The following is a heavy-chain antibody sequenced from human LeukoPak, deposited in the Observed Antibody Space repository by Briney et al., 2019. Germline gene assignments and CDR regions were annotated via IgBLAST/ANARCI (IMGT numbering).Heavy chain of an antibody. V-gene: IGHV1-69*13. Sequence: ASVKVSCKASGGTFSSYAISWVRQAPGQGLEWMGGIIPIFGTANYAQKFQGRVTITADESTSTAYMELSSLRPEDTAVYYCARVGAAYGDYEYYYYMDVWGKGTTVTVSS. CDR2: IIPIFGTA. CDR3: ARVGAAYGDYEYYYYMDV. D-gene: IGHD4-17*01. CDR1: GGTFSSYA. J-gene: IGHJ6*03.